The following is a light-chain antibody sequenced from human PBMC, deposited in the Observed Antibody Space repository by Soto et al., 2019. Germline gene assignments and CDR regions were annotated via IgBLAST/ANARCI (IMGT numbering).Light chain of an antibody. Sequence: ETALTQSPGTLSLSPGERATLSCRASQSVNNNYLAWYQQKPGQAPRLLIYGTSSRATGISDRFSGSGSGTDFTLTISRLEPEDFAVYYCQQYGRSPRTFGRGTKVEIK. CDR3: QQYGRSPRT. CDR2: GTS. CDR1: QSVNNNY. V-gene: IGKV3-20*01. J-gene: IGKJ1*01.